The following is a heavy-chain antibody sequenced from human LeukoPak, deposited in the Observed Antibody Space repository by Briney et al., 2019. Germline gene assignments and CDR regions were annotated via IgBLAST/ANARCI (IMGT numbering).Heavy chain of an antibody. CDR2: ISGSGGVT. V-gene: IGHV3-23*01. Sequence: GGSLRLSCAASGFTFSSYPMNWVRQAPGKVLEWVSVISGSGGVTFYGDSVQGRFTISRDNSRDTLYLQMTNLRAEDTAVYYCGKYLQTAVGANDYWGQGTLVTVSS. CDR1: GFTFSSYP. J-gene: IGHJ4*02. CDR3: GKYLQTAVGANDY. D-gene: IGHD1-26*01.